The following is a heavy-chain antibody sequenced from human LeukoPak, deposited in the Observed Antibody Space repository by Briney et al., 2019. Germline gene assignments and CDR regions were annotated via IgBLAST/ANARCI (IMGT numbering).Heavy chain of an antibody. V-gene: IGHV4-61*01. CDR3: ARKRSTNYYDSSGPFDY. D-gene: IGHD3-22*01. CDR1: GGSVSSGSYY. J-gene: IGHJ4*02. Sequence: SETLSLTCTVSGGSVSSGSYYWSWIRQPPGKGLEWIGYIYYSGSTNYNPSLKSRVTISVDTSKNQFSLKLSSVTAADTAVYYCARKRSTNYYDSSGPFDYWGQGTLVTVSS. CDR2: IYYSGST.